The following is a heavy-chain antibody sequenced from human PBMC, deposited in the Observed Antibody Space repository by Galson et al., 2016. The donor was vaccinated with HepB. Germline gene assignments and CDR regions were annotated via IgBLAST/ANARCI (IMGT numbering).Heavy chain of an antibody. D-gene: IGHD2-8*02. CDR2: IDPSDSEI. J-gene: IGHJ4*02. Sequence: QSGAEVKKPGDSLKLSCKASGHSIASYWIGWVRQLPGKGLECMGIIDPSDSEIRSMPSFRGHVTISADKSTNTAHLQWSSLKASDTAVYYCAAARPPGLVLVYWGLGTRVTVSS. CDR1: GHSIASYW. V-gene: IGHV5-51*01. CDR3: AAARPPGLVLVY.